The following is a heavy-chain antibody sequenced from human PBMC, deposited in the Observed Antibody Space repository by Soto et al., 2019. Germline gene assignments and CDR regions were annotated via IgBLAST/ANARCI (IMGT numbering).Heavy chain of an antibody. V-gene: IGHV3-30-3*01. Sequence: PGGSLRLSCAASGFTFSSYAMHWVRQSPGKGLEWVAVISYDGSNKYYADSVKGRFTISRDNSKNTLYLQMNSLRAEDTAVYYCARDPIFIAVADHGLLDYWGQGTLVTVSS. CDR3: ARDPIFIAVADHGLLDY. D-gene: IGHD6-19*01. CDR2: ISYDGSNK. J-gene: IGHJ4*02. CDR1: GFTFSSYA.